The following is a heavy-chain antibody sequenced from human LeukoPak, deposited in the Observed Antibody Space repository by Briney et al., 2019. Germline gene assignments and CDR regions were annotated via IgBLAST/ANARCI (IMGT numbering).Heavy chain of an antibody. CDR3: AQDSSGGYGTDFDY. CDR1: GFTLDDYD. V-gene: IGHV3-9*01. J-gene: IGHJ4*02. Sequence: PGGSLRLSCAASGFTLDDYDMHWVRHAPGKGLEGVPGISWNRGSIVYADSEKGLFTISRDNAKHSLYLQMNSLRAKDTALYYCAQDSSGGYGTDFDYWGQGTLVPVSS. CDR2: ISWNRGSI. D-gene: IGHD5-12*01.